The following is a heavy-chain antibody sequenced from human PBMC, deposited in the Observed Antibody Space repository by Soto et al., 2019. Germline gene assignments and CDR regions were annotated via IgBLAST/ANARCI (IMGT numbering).Heavy chain of an antibody. Sequence: QVPLVELGGGAVQPGRSLTLSCTASGLSFSNYGMHWVRQAPGKGLEWVAIISDDGNSQNYAGSVKGRFTISRDNFKNTVYLQMDRLRGDDTAVYYCAKDRYSSSPGHLEYWGQGTLVTVSS. CDR2: ISDDGNSQ. V-gene: IGHV3-30*18. D-gene: IGHD6-19*01. CDR1: GLSFSNYG. CDR3: AKDRYSSSPGHLEY. J-gene: IGHJ4*02.